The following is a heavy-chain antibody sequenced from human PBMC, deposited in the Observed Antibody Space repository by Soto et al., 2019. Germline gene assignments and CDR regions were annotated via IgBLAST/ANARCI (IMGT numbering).Heavy chain of an antibody. V-gene: IGHV3-23*01. CDR2: IRGSGGDT. J-gene: IGHJ4*02. D-gene: IGHD2-15*01. Sequence: GGSLRLSCAASGFTFSNYAMTWVRQAPGKGLQWVSGIRGSGGDTYYADSVKGRFTISRDNSKNTLYLQMNSLRAEDTAVYYCAKDGSPCGSGGNCLYHFDLWGLGTLVTVSS. CDR1: GFTFSNYA. CDR3: AKDGSPCGSGGNCLYHFDL.